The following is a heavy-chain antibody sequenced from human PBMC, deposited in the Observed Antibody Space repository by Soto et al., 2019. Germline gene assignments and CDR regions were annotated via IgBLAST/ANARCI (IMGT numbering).Heavy chain of an antibody. Sequence: PGGSLRLSCAASGFTFNIYAMHWVRQAPGKGLEWVAVVANDGRDKHHAESVKGRLTISRDNSKNTLYLQMNSLRAEDTAVYYCAKDLAVGAPDYHFDYWGQGTLVTVSS. CDR1: GFTFNIYA. J-gene: IGHJ4*02. CDR3: AKDLAVGAPDYHFDY. D-gene: IGHD2-2*01. V-gene: IGHV3-30*18. CDR2: VANDGRDK.